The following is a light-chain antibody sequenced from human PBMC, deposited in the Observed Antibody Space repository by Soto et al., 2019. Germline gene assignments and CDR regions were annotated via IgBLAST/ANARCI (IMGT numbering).Light chain of an antibody. V-gene: IGLV1-40*01. J-gene: IGLJ3*02. CDR2: GSS. CDR1: SSNIGAGYD. CDR3: QSYDSSLSAL. Sequence: QSVLTQPPSVSGAPGQRVTISCTGSSSNIGAGYDVHWYQQLPGKSPKLLIDGSSNRPSGVPDRFSGSKSGTSASLSITGLQSEVEVDYCCQSYDSSLSALFGGGTKLTVL.